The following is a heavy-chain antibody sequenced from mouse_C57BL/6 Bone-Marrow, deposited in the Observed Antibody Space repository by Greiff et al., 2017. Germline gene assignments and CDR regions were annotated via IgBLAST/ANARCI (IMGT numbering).Heavy chain of an antibody. V-gene: IGHV1-50*01. D-gene: IGHD1-1*01. CDR3: ARGYYGSSYSLFAY. CDR2: IDPSDSYT. CDR1: GYTFTSYW. Sequence: VQLQESGAELVKPGASVKLSCKASGYTFTSYWMQWVKQRPGQGLEWIGEIDPSDSYTNYNQKFKGKATLTVDTSSSTAYMQLSSLTSEDSAVYYCARGYYGSSYSLFAYWGQGTLVTVSA. J-gene: IGHJ3*01.